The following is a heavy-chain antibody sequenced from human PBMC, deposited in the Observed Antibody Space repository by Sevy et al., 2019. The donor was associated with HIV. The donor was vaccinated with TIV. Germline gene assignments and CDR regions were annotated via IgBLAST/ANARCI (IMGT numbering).Heavy chain of an antibody. Sequence: SETLSLTCTVSGGSISSSSYYWGWIRQPPGKGLEWIGSIYYSGSTYYNPSLKSRVTISVDTSKNQFSLKLSSVTAADTAVYYCARPAMVRGEGAFDIWGQGTMVTV. D-gene: IGHD3-10*01. CDR2: IYYSGST. V-gene: IGHV4-39*01. CDR1: GGSISSSSYY. CDR3: ARPAMVRGEGAFDI. J-gene: IGHJ3*02.